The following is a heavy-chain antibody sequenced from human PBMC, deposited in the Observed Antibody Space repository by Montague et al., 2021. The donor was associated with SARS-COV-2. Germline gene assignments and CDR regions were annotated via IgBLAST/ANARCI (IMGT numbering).Heavy chain of an antibody. J-gene: IGHJ6*03. CDR3: ARLGDGVVPSPILGVGPYYSYYSMDV. V-gene: IGHV4-34*01. CDR1: GGSFSTYS. D-gene: IGHD3-10*01. Sequence: SETLSLTCAVHGGSFSTYSWNWIRQPPGKGLEWIGEIHHGGSTNYNPSLKSRVTISADTSKNQFSLKPTSVAAADTAVYYCARLGDGVVPSPILGVGPYYSYYSMDVWGKGTTVTVSS. CDR2: IHHGGST.